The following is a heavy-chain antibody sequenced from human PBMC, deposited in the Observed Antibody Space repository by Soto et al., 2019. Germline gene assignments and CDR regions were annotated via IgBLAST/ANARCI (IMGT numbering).Heavy chain of an antibody. Sequence: PSETLSLTCDVSGGSISSSNWWIWVRQPLGKGLEWIGEIYHSENTNYNPSLKSRVTISVDKSKNQLSLRLTSVTAADTAVYYCARHPFYENRYYYSIGFDNWGQGTLVTVSS. J-gene: IGHJ4*02. CDR2: IYHSENT. V-gene: IGHV4-4*02. D-gene: IGHD2-21*02. CDR1: GGSISSSNW. CDR3: ARHPFYENRYYYSIGFDN.